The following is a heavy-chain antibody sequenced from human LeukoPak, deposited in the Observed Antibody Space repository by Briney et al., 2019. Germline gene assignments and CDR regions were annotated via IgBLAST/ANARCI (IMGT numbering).Heavy chain of an antibody. CDR2: IYSDGRT. D-gene: IGHD1-26*01. V-gene: IGHV3-66*02. CDR1: GFIVHNNY. Sequence: GGSLRLSCAASGFIVHNNYMSWVRQAPGKGLEWVSVIYSDGRTYYADSVKGRFTISRDNSKNTLYLQMNSLRAEDTAVYYCARDRRVGDTRLDYWGQGTLVTVSS. J-gene: IGHJ4*02. CDR3: ARDRRVGDTRLDY.